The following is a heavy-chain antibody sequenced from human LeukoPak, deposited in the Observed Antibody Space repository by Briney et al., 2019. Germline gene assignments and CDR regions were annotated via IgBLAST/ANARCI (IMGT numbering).Heavy chain of an antibody. Sequence: ASVKVSCKASGYTFTSYDINWVRQATGQGLEWMGWMNPNSGNTGYAQKFQGRVTMTRNTSISTAYMELSSLRSEDTAVYYCARVRSSGYGTVTKTKYYYYYYMDAWGKGTTVTISS. J-gene: IGHJ6*03. V-gene: IGHV1-8*01. CDR1: GYTFTSYD. CDR2: MNPNSGNT. D-gene: IGHD5-12*01. CDR3: ARVRSSGYGTVTKTKYYYYYYMDA.